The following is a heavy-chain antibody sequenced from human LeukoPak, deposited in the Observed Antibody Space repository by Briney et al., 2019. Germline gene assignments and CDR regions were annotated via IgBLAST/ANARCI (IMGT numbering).Heavy chain of an antibody. CDR2: MNPNSGNT. Sequence: ASVKVSCKASGYTFTSYDINWVRQATGQGLEWMGWMNPNSGNTGYAQKFQGRVTITRNTSISTAYMELNSLRTEDTAVYYCAREYDCSCHMDYWGQGTLVTVSS. D-gene: IGHD2-15*01. V-gene: IGHV1-8*03. CDR1: GYTFTSYD. J-gene: IGHJ4*02. CDR3: AREYDCSCHMDY.